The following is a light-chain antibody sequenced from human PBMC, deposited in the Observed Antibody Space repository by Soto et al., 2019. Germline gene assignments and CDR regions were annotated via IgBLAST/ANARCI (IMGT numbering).Light chain of an antibody. V-gene: IGKV1-27*01. J-gene: IGKJ1*01. CDR3: QKYNSAPQT. Sequence: DIQITQSPSSLSASVGDIVTITCRASQGIRNYLAWYQQKPGKVPKLLIYGAPTLQSGVPSRFSGSGYGTDFTLSISSLQPEDVATYYCQKYNSAPQTFGQGTKVEIK. CDR2: GAP. CDR1: QGIRNY.